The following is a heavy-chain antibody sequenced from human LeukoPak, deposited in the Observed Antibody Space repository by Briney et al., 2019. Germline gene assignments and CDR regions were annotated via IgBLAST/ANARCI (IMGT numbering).Heavy chain of an antibody. CDR3: ARAGTTGAFDI. V-gene: IGHV4-30-2*01. Sequence: SETLSLTCAVSGGSISSGGYSWSWIRQPPGKGLEWIGYIYHSGSTYYNPSLKSRVTISVDRSKNQSSLKLSSVTAADTAVYYCARAGTTGAFDIWGQGTMVTVSS. CDR2: IYHSGST. CDR1: GGSISSGGYS. J-gene: IGHJ3*02. D-gene: IGHD1-7*01.